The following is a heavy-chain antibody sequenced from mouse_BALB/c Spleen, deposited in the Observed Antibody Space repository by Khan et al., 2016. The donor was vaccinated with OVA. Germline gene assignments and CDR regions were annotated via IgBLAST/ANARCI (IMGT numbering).Heavy chain of an antibody. CDR2: IDPSDSET. V-gene: IGHV1-69*02. Sequence: QVQLQQPGAELVKPGAPVKLSCKASGYTFTSYWMNWVKQRPGRGLEWIGRIDPSDSETHYNQKFKDKATLTVDKSSSTAYIQLSSLTSEDSAVYYCARDQDGNYFYAMDYWGQGTSVTVSS. D-gene: IGHD2-1*01. J-gene: IGHJ4*01. CDR1: GYTFTSYW. CDR3: ARDQDGNYFYAMDY.